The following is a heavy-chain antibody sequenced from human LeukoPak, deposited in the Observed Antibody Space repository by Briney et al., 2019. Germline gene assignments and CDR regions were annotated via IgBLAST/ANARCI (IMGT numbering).Heavy chain of an antibody. Sequence: SETLSLTWIAPGTSVNNYYWSWIRQPAGKGLEWIGRIYSSGSTNCNLSLTSRVSISVDKSKNQVSLKLESVTAADTAVYYCARERVGYATSGRGPRFDSWGQGTLVTVSS. J-gene: IGHJ4*02. CDR3: ARERVGYATSGRGPRFDS. V-gene: IGHV4-4*07. CDR2: IYSSGST. D-gene: IGHD3-22*01. CDR1: GTSVNNYY.